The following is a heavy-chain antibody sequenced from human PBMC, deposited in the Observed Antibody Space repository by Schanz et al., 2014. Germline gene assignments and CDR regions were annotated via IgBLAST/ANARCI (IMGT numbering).Heavy chain of an antibody. J-gene: IGHJ4*02. V-gene: IGHV3-66*02. CDR3: AKEESPPSLVDY. CDR2: MYINSGST. CDR1: GFTVNTNY. Sequence: EVQLVESGGGLVKPGGSLRLSCAASGFTVNTNYMSWVRQAPGKGLEWISSMYINSGSTQYADSVKGRFTVSRDNSKNTVYLQMNSLRAEDTAVYYCAKEESPPSLVDYWGQGTLVTVSS.